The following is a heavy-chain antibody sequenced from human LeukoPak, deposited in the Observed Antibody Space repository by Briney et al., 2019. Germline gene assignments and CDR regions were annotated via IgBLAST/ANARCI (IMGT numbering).Heavy chain of an antibody. V-gene: IGHV1-24*01. CDR2: FDPEDGET. D-gene: IGHD6-13*01. Sequence: ASVKVSCKVSGYTLTELSMHWVRQAPGKGLEWMGGFDPEDGETIYAQKFQGRVTMTEDTSTDTAYMELSSLRSEDTAVYYCATTQPHPYSSSWYNWFDPWGRGTLVTVSS. CDR1: GYTLTELS. J-gene: IGHJ5*02. CDR3: ATTQPHPYSSSWYNWFDP.